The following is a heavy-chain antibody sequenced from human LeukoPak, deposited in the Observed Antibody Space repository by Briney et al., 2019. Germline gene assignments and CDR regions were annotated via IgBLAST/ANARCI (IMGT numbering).Heavy chain of an antibody. Sequence: SETLSLTCTVSGDSISSYYWNWIRQPPGKGLEWIGYIYYSGNTNYSPSLKGRVTISVDTSKNQFSRDLTSVTAADTAVCYCAREWSSGWAEFDYWGQGTLVTVSS. CDR2: IYYSGNT. CDR3: AREWSSGWAEFDY. CDR1: GDSISSYY. J-gene: IGHJ4*02. V-gene: IGHV4-59*01. D-gene: IGHD6-25*01.